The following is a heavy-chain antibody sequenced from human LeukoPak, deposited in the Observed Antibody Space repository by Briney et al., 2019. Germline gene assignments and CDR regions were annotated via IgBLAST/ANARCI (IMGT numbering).Heavy chain of an antibody. CDR1: GGSFSGYY. J-gene: IGHJ4*02. CDR3: ARGPVATMVRGVKIGPPLDY. D-gene: IGHD3-10*01. Sequence: SETLSLTCAVYGGSFSGYYWSWIRQPPGKGLEWIGEINHSGSTNYNPSLKSRVTISVDTSKNQFSLKLSSVTAADTAVYYRARGPVATMVRGVKIGPPLDYWGQGTLVTVSS. V-gene: IGHV4-34*01. CDR2: INHSGST.